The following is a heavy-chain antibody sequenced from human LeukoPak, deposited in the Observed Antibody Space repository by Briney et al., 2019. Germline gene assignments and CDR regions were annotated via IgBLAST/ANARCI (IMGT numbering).Heavy chain of an antibody. V-gene: IGHV4-31*03. J-gene: IGHJ5*02. CDR3: AREGYCSGGSCYTESANWFDP. CDR1: GGSISSGGYY. D-gene: IGHD2-15*01. CDR2: IYYSGST. Sequence: SETLSLTCTVSGGSISSGGYYWSWIRHHPGKGLEWVGYIYYSGSTYYNPSLKSRVTISVDTSKNQFSLKLSSVTAADTAVYYCAREGYCSGGSCYTESANWFDPWGQGTLVTVSS.